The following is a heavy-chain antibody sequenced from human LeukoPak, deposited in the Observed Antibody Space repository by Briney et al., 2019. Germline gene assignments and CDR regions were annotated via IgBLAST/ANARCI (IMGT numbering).Heavy chain of an antibody. V-gene: IGHV4-38-2*02. J-gene: IGHJ5*02. D-gene: IGHD2-2*02. CDR3: ARGGSSVIVVVPAALHWFDP. CDR1: GYSISSGYY. Sequence: SETLSLTCTVSGYSISSGYYWGWIRQPPGKGLEWIGSIYHSGSTYYNPSLKSRVTISVDTSKNQFSLKLSSVTAADTAVYYCARGGSSVIVVVPAALHWFDPWGQGTLVTVSS. CDR2: IYHSGST.